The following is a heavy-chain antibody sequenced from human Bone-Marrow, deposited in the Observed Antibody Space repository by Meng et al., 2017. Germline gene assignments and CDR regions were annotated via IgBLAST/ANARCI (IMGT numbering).Heavy chain of an antibody. CDR1: GGSFSGYY. J-gene: IGHJ1*01. CDR3: ARGTRPLLFQH. V-gene: IGHV4-34*01. D-gene: IGHD1-1*01. Sequence: QGQLQPWGAGLLKPSETLSLPCAVYGGSFSGYYWSWIRQPPGKGLEWIGEINHSGSTNYNPSLKSRVTISVDTSKNQFSLKLSSVTAADTAVYYCARGTRPLLFQHWGQGTLVTVSS. CDR2: INHSGST.